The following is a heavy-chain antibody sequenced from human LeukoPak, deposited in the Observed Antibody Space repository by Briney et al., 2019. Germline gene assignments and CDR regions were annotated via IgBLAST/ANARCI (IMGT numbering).Heavy chain of an antibody. Sequence: GGSLRLSCAASGFTFSSYAMSWVRQAPGKGLEWVSAISGSGGSTYYADSVKGRFIISRDDAKNSLYLQMNSLRAEDTAVYYCARGGGFCGGDCYGIDYWGQGTLVTVSP. CDR3: ARGGGFCGGDCYGIDY. J-gene: IGHJ4*02. CDR2: ISGSGGST. V-gene: IGHV3-23*01. D-gene: IGHD2-21*01. CDR1: GFTFSSYA.